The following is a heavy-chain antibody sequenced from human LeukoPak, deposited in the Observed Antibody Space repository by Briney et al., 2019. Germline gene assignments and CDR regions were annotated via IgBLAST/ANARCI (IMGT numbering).Heavy chain of an antibody. V-gene: IGHV4-30-2*01. CDR2: IYHSGST. CDR1: GGSISSGGYS. J-gene: IGHJ4*02. D-gene: IGHD3-9*01. Sequence: SETLSLTCAVSGGSISSGGYSWSWIRQPPGKGLEWIGYIYHSGSTYYNPSLKSRVTISVDRSKNQFSLKLSSVTAADTAVYYCARGAFDILTTGDNYFDYWGQGTLVTVSS. CDR3: ARGAFDILTTGDNYFDY.